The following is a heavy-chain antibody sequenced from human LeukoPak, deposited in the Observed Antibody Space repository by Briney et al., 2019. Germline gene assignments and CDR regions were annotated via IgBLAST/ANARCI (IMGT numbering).Heavy chain of an antibody. CDR3: AKGLSITIFGVVIPYYYYGMDV. CDR2: ISYDGSNK. D-gene: IGHD3-3*01. CDR1: GFTFSSYG. V-gene: IGHV3-30*18. Sequence: GRSLRLSCAASGFTFSSYGMHWVRQAPGKGLEWVAVISYDGSNKYYADSVKGRFTISRDNSKNTLYLQMNSLRAEDTAVYYCAKGLSITIFGVVIPYYYYGMDVWGQGTTVTVSS. J-gene: IGHJ6*02.